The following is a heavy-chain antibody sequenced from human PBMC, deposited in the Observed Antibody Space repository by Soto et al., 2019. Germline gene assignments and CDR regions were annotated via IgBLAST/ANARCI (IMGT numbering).Heavy chain of an antibody. J-gene: IGHJ6*02. V-gene: IGHV3-30*03. CDR3: ARDLGVRGVIIGPDYYYGMEV. Sequence: GGCLRLSCAASGFTFSSYGMHWVRQAPGKGLEWVAVISYDGSNKYYADSVKGRFTISRDNSKNTLYRQMNSLRAEDTAVYYCARDLGVRGVIIGPDYYYGMEVWGQGTTVTAP. CDR2: ISYDGSNK. D-gene: IGHD3-10*01. CDR1: GFTFSSYG.